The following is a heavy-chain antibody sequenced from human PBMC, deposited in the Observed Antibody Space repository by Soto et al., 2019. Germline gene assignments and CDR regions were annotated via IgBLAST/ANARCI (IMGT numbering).Heavy chain of an antibody. CDR2: FDPEDGET. Sequence: ASVKVSCKVSGYTLTELSMHWVRQAPGKGLEWMGGFDPEDGETIYAQKFQGRVTMTEDTSTDTAYMELSSLRSEDTAVYYCATHSLNYDSSGYRDYWGQGTLVTSPQ. J-gene: IGHJ4*02. CDR1: GYTLTELS. CDR3: ATHSLNYDSSGYRDY. V-gene: IGHV1-24*01. D-gene: IGHD3-22*01.